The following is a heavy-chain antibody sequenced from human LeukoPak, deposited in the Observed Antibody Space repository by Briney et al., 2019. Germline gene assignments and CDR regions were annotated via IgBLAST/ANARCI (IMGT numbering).Heavy chain of an antibody. CDR1: GYTFTGYY. CDR2: INPNSGGT. Sequence: ASVTVSFTASGYTFTGYYMHWVRQAPGQGLAWMGWINPNSGGTNYAQKFQGRVTMTRDTSISTAYMELSRLRSDDTAVYYCARAPYTYNWSYPTWFDPWGQGTLVTVSS. D-gene: IGHD1-7*01. CDR3: ARAPYTYNWSYPTWFDP. V-gene: IGHV1-2*02. J-gene: IGHJ5*02.